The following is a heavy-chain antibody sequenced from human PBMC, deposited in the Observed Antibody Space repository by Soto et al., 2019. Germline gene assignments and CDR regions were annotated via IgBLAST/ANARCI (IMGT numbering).Heavy chain of an antibody. CDR1: GFTFSSYG. CDR3: ARDLTYDYASYYYGMDV. V-gene: IGHV3-33*01. D-gene: IGHD4-17*01. Sequence: GGSLRLSCAASGFTFSSYGMRWVRQAPGKGLEWVAVIWYDGSNKYYADSVKGRFTISRDNSKNTLYLQMNSLRAEDTAVYYWARDLTYDYASYYYGMDVWGQGTTVTVSS. J-gene: IGHJ6*02. CDR2: IWYDGSNK.